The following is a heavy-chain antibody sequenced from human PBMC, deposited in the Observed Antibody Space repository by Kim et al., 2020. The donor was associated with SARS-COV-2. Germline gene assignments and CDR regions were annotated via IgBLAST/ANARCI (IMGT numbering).Heavy chain of an antibody. CDR1: GFTFSSYA. V-gene: IGHV3-30*04. CDR3: ARIGDEYGMDV. CDR2: ISYDGSNK. Sequence: GGSLRLSCAASGFTFSSYAMHWVRQAPGKGLEWVAVISYDGSNKYYVDSVKGRFTISRDNSKNTLYLQMNSLRAEDTAVYYCARIGDEYGMDVWGQGTTVTVSS. J-gene: IGHJ6*02.